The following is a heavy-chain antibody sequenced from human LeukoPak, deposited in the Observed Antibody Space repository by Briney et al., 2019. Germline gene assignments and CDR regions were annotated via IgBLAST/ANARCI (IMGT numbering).Heavy chain of an antibody. CDR1: GASISSSNW. V-gene: IGHV4-4*02. CDR3: MRTYCSNISCFYFDY. Sequence: SSETLSLTCAVSGASISSSNWWSWARQPPGKGLEWIGEIFHAGTTNYNPSLQSRVTISVDNSRNQFSLKLTSVTAADTAVYYCMRTYCSNISCFYFDYWGQGTLVTVSS. D-gene: IGHD2-2*01. CDR2: IFHAGTT. J-gene: IGHJ4*02.